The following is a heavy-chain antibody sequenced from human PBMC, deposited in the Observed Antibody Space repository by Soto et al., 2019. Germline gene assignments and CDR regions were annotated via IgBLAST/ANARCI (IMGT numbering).Heavy chain of an antibody. V-gene: IGHV4-31*03. J-gene: IGHJ4*02. D-gene: IGHD1-1*01. CDR1: GDSISSDGYF. CDR2: IFYSGTT. Sequence: SETLSLTCTVSGDSISSDGYFWNWIRPHPGKGLEWIGYIFYSGTTFYNPSLKSRLSISVDTTNNQFSLNLTSVTAADTAVYFCAGGRRRWRYFDVWGQGALVTVSS. CDR3: AGGRRRWRYFDV.